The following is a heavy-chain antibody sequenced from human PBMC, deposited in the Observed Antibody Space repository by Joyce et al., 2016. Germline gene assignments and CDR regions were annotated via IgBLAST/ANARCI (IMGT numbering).Heavy chain of an antibody. D-gene: IGHD1-26*01. V-gene: IGHV5-51*01. CDR2: IFPGDSDT. CDR1: GYTFTSFW. J-gene: IGHJ4*02. Sequence: EVQLVQSGAEVKKPGEPLKISCQGSGYTFTSFWIGWVRQVPGKGLEWLWIIFPGDSDTRYSPSFEDQVTISADKSLNTAYLQWNSLKASDTAMYYCVRPPGRVYFFDYWGQGTLVTVSS. CDR3: VRPPGRVYFFDY.